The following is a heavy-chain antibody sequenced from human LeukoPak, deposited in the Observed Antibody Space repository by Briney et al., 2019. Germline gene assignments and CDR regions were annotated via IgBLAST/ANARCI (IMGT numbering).Heavy chain of an antibody. CDR1: GYTFTSYA. J-gene: IGHJ4*02. Sequence: ASVKVSCKASGYTFTSYAMNWVRQAPGQGLEWMGGIIPIFGTANYAQKFQGRVTITADKSTSTAYMELSSLRSEDTAVYYCARVIHYSSSWYFFAGPPDYWGQGTLVTVSS. CDR3: ARVIHYSSSWYFFAGPPDY. D-gene: IGHD6-13*01. CDR2: IIPIFGTA. V-gene: IGHV1-69*06.